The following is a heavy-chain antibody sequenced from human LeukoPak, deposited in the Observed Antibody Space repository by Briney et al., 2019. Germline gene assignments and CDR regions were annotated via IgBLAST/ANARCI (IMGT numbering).Heavy chain of an antibody. D-gene: IGHD2-15*01. Sequence: SETLSLTCAVYGGSFSGYYWSWLRQPPGKGLEWIGEINHSGSTNYNPSLKSRVTISVDTSKNQFSLKLSSVTAADTAVYYCARPGRYCSGGSCYVEGGGFDPWGQGTLVTVSS. J-gene: IGHJ5*02. CDR1: GGSFSGYY. CDR2: INHSGST. CDR3: ARPGRYCSGGSCYVEGGGFDP. V-gene: IGHV4-34*01.